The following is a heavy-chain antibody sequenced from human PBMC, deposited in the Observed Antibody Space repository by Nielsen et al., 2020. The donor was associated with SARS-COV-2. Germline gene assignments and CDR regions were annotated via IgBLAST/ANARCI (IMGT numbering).Heavy chain of an antibody. D-gene: IGHD3-3*01. V-gene: IGHV4-34*01. J-gene: IGHJ4*02. Sequence: SETLSLTCVVYGGFLSGYYWSWIRQPPGKGLEWIGEINYSGNTNYNPSLKSRVTISVDTSKNQFSLRLSSMTAADTAVYYCASADFWSGYSYWGQGTLVTVSS. CDR3: ASADFWSGYSY. CDR1: GGFLSGYY. CDR2: INYSGNT.